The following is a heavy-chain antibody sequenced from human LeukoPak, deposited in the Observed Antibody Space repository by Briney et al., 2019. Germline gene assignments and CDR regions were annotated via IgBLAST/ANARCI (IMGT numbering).Heavy chain of an antibody. Sequence: GGSLRLSCAASGFTVSSNYMSWVRQAPGKGLEWVSVIYSGGSTYYADSVKGRFTISRDNAKNSLYLQMNSLRAEDMALYYCAKGSRQLLGSFDPWGQGTLVTVSS. CDR3: AKGSRQLLGSFDP. J-gene: IGHJ5*02. CDR2: IYSGGST. D-gene: IGHD3-16*01. CDR1: GFTVSSNY. V-gene: IGHV3-53*05.